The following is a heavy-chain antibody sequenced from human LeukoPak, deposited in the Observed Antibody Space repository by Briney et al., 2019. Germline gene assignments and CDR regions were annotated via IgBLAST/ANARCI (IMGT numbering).Heavy chain of an antibody. V-gene: IGHV3-30-3*01. Sequence: PGRSLRLSCAASGFTFSSYAMHWVRQAPGKGLEWVAVISYDGSNKCYADSVKGRFTISRDNSKNTLYLQMNSLRAEDTAVYYCSPMIVVVIEPDAFDIWGQGTMVTVSS. J-gene: IGHJ3*02. D-gene: IGHD3-22*01. CDR1: GFTFSSYA. CDR3: SPMIVVVIEPDAFDI. CDR2: ISYDGSNK.